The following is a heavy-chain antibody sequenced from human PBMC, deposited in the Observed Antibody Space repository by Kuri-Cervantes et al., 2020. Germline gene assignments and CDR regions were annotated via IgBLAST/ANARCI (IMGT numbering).Heavy chain of an antibody. CDR2: ISSSSSTI. Sequence: LSLTCAASGFTFSSYSMNWVRQAPGKGLEWVSYISSSSSTIYYADSVKGRFTISRDNAKNSLYLQMNSLRAEDTAVYYCAKDQIGGLAYYFDYWGQGTLVTVSS. V-gene: IGHV3-48*01. CDR3: AKDQIGGLAYYFDY. J-gene: IGHJ4*02. CDR1: GFTFSSYS. D-gene: IGHD3-10*01.